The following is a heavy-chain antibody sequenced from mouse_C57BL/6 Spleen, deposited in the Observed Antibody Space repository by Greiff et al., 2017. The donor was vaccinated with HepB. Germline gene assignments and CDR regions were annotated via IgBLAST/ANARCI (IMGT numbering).Heavy chain of an antibody. D-gene: IGHD1-1*01. CDR1: GFTFSSYA. CDR2: ISSGGDYI. CDR3: TRVRITTVVASPMDY. J-gene: IGHJ4*01. V-gene: IGHV5-9-1*02. Sequence: EVHLVESGEGLVKPGGSLKLSCAASGFTFSSYAMSWVRQTPEKRLEWVAYISSGGDYIYYADTVKGRFTISRDNARNPLYLQMSSLKSEDTAMYYCTRVRITTVVASPMDYWGQGTSVTVSS.